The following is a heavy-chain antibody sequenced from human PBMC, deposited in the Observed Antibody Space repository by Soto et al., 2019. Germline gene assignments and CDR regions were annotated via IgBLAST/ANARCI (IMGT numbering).Heavy chain of an antibody. CDR3: AAARITILGVVTLFDS. Sequence: QMQLVQSGPEVKKPGTSVKVSCKASGFTFTSSAVQWVRQARGQRLEWIGWIVVGSGNTNYAQKFQERVTITRDMSTSTAYMELSSLRSEDTAVYYCAAARITILGVVTLFDSWGQGTLVTVSS. CDR1: GFTFTSSA. D-gene: IGHD3-3*01. V-gene: IGHV1-58*01. J-gene: IGHJ5*01. CDR2: IVVGSGNT.